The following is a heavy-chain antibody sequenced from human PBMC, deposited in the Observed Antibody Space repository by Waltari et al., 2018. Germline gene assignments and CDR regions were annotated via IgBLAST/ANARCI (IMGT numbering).Heavy chain of an antibody. CDR3: ARFRVLHYVWGSPRPKGEFDY. J-gene: IGHJ4*02. CDR2: INHSGST. Sequence: QVQLQQWGAGLLKPSETLSLTCAVYGGSFSGYYWSWIRQPPGKGLEWIGEINHSGSTNYNPSLKSLFTLSVDPSKNQFSLQLSSVTAADTAVYYCARFRVLHYVWGSPRPKGEFDYWGQGTLVTVSS. CDR1: GGSFSGYY. V-gene: IGHV4-34*01. D-gene: IGHD3-16*01.